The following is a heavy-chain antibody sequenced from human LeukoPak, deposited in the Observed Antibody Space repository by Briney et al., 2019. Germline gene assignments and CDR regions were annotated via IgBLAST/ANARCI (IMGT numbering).Heavy chain of an antibody. J-gene: IGHJ4*02. CDR1: GFTFSSYW. D-gene: IGHD4-17*01. Sequence: GGSLRLSCAASGFTFSSYWMSWVRQAPGKGLEWVANMNQDGREKYYVDSVKGRFTISRDNSKNSLYLQMNSLRAEDTAVYYCARDDYGPAGYGGQGTLVTVSS. CDR2: MNQDGREK. V-gene: IGHV3-7*01. CDR3: ARDDYGPAGY.